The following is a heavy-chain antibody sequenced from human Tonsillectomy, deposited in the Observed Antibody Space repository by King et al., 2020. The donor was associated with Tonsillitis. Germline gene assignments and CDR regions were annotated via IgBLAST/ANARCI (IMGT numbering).Heavy chain of an antibody. CDR3: ARGTLYYYYGMDV. CDR2: IYYSGST. CDR1: GGSISSYY. V-gene: IGHV4-59*01. J-gene: IGHJ6*02. D-gene: IGHD1-7*01. Sequence: VQLQESGPGLVKPSETLSLTCTVSGGSISSYYWSWLRQPPGKGLEWIGYIYYSGSTNYNPSLKSRVTISVDTSKNQFSLKLSSVTAADTAVYYCARGTLYYYYGMDVWGQGTTVTVSS.